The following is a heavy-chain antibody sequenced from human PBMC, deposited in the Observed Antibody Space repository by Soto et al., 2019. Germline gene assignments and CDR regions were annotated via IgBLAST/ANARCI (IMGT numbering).Heavy chain of an antibody. D-gene: IGHD1-1*01. CDR2: ITSDGSPI. Sequence: QVQLVESGGGLVKPGGSLRLSCAASGFTFSDYYMSWIRQAPGKGLEWVSYITSDGSPIYYADSVRGRFTISRDSAKNSVSLQMNSLRAEDTAMYYCAGGEMSTISFDYRGQGTLVTVSS. V-gene: IGHV3-11*01. CDR3: AGGEMSTISFDY. CDR1: GFTFSDYY. J-gene: IGHJ4*02.